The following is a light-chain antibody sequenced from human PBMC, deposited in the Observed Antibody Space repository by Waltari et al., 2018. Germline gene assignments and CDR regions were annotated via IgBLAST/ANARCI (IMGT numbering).Light chain of an antibody. CDR1: SSDVGAYYY. CDR3: SSMISGGPLV. J-gene: IGLJ1*01. V-gene: IGLV2-14*03. Sequence: QSALTQPASVSGSPGQSITIPCTGTSSDVGAYYYVPWYRQLPGKAPELMISDVSRRPSGISDRFSGSKSGDTASLTISGLQAEDEADYYCSSMISGGPLVFGSGTQVTVL. CDR2: DVS.